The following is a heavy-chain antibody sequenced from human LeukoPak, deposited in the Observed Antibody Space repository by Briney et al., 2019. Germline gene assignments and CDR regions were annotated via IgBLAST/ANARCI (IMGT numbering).Heavy chain of an antibody. D-gene: IGHD3-10*01. Sequence: ASVKVSCKASGYTFTSYGISWVRQAPGQGLEWMRWISAYNGNTNYAQKLQGRVTMTTDTSTSTAYMELRSLRSDDTAVYYCARDLLRRSITMVRGVISKYNWFDPWGQGTLVTVSS. CDR2: ISAYNGNT. J-gene: IGHJ5*02. V-gene: IGHV1-18*01. CDR3: ARDLLRRSITMVRGVISKYNWFDP. CDR1: GYTFTSYG.